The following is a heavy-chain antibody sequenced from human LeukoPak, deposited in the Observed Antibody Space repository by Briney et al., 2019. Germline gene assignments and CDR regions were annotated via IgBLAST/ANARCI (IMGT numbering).Heavy chain of an antibody. J-gene: IGHJ4*02. Sequence: GGSLRLSCAASGFTFSSYWMSWVRQAPGKGLEYMASIKQDGSETYYVDSVKGRFTISRDNAKDSLDLQMNNLRAEDTAVYYCAALIIGRPFDYWGQGTLVIASS. CDR2: IKQDGSET. CDR3: AALIIGRPFDY. V-gene: IGHV3-7*03. CDR1: GFTFSSYW. D-gene: IGHD1-26*01.